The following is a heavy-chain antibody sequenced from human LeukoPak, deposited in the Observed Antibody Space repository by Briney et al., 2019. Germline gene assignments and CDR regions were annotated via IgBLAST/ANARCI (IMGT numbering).Heavy chain of an antibody. Sequence: PGGSLRLSCAASGFTFSSYAMSWVRQAPGKGLEWVSAISGSGGRTYYADSVKGRFTISRDKSKNTLYLQMNSLRAEHTAVYYCAKPGYYDFWSGYYFDYWGQGTLVTVSS. CDR3: AKPGYYDFWSGYYFDY. J-gene: IGHJ4*02. CDR1: GFTFSSYA. CDR2: ISGSGGRT. D-gene: IGHD3-3*01. V-gene: IGHV3-23*01.